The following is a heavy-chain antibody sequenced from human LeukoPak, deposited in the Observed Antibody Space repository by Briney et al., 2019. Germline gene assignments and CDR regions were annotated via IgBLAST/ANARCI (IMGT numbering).Heavy chain of an antibody. D-gene: IGHD5-12*01. J-gene: IGHJ4*02. CDR3: ARLSGYDWESSYDY. V-gene: IGHV4-61*10. CDR1: GGSISSGSYY. Sequence: SETLSLTCTVSGGSISSGSYYWSWIRQPAGKGLEWIGRIYYSGSTNYNPSLKSRVTISVDTSKKQFSLKLSSVTAADTAVYYCARLSGYDWESSYDYWGQGTLVTVSS. CDR2: IYYSGST.